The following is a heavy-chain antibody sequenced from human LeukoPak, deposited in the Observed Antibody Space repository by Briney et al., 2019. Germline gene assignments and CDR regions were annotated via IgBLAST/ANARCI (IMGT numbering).Heavy chain of an antibody. CDR1: GYTFTSYD. Sequence: ASVKVSCKASGYTFTSYDINWVRQATGQGLEWMGWMNPNSGNTGYAQKFQGRVTMTRNTSISTAYMELSSLRSEDTAVYYCARKLHSYGYFYYYYGMDVWGQGTTVTVSS. V-gene: IGHV1-8*01. J-gene: IGHJ6*02. CDR2: MNPNSGNT. CDR3: ARKLHSYGYFYYYYGMDV. D-gene: IGHD5-18*01.